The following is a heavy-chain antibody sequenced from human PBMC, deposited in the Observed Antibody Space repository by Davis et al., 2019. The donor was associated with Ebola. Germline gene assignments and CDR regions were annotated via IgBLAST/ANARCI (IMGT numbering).Heavy chain of an antibody. V-gene: IGHV3-20*04. Sequence: PGGSLRLSCAASGFTFDDYAMNWVRHAPGKGLEWVSGINWNGGSTGYADSVKGRFTISRDNAKNSLYLQMNSLRVEDTALYYCAREGRYCNGNTCYGGTLDYWGQGTLVTVYS. CDR3: AREGRYCNGNTCYGGTLDY. D-gene: IGHD2-15*01. CDR2: INWNGGST. CDR1: GFTFDDYA. J-gene: IGHJ4*02.